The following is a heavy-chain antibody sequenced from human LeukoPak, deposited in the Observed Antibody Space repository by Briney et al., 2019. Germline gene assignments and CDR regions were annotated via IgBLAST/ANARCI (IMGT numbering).Heavy chain of an antibody. CDR3: AGDAFAVTNEACDY. D-gene: IGHD4-11*01. V-gene: IGHV1-2*02. Sequence: ASVKVSCKASGYTFTGYYMHWVRQAPGQGLEWMGWINPNSGGTNYAQKFQGRVTMTRDTSISTAYMELSRLRSDDTAVYYCAGDAFAVTNEACDYWGQGTLVTVSS. CDR2: INPNSGGT. J-gene: IGHJ4*02. CDR1: GYTFTGYY.